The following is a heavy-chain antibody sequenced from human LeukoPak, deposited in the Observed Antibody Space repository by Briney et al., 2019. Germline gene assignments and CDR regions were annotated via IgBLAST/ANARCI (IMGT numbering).Heavy chain of an antibody. CDR3: ASRGDYDSSGYYAFDI. Sequence: GESLKISCKGSGYSFTSYWIGWVRQMPGKGLEWMGIIYPGDSDTRYSPSFQGQVTILADKSISTAYLQWSSLKASDTAMYYCASRGDYDSSGYYAFDIWGQGTMVTVSS. V-gene: IGHV5-51*01. D-gene: IGHD3-22*01. CDR1: GYSFTSYW. CDR2: IYPGDSDT. J-gene: IGHJ3*02.